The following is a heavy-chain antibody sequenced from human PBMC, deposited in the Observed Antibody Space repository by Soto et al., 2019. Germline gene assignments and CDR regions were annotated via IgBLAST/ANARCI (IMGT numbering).Heavy chain of an antibody. D-gene: IGHD3-16*01. CDR1: GFTFSSYA. Sequence: SLRLSCAASGFTFSSYAMHWVRQAPGKGLEGVAVIWYDGSNKYYADSVKGRFTISRDNSKNTLYLQMNSLRAEDTAVYYCARDPLLRAWYCDLWGRGTLVTVSS. CDR3: ARDPLLRAWYCDL. J-gene: IGHJ2*01. CDR2: IWYDGSNK. V-gene: IGHV3-30*04.